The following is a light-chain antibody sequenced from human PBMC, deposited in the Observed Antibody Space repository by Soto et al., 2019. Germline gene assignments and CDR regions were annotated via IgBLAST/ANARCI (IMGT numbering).Light chain of an antibody. J-gene: IGKJ5*01. V-gene: IGKV3-20*01. CDR2: GAS. Sequence: EIVLTQSPGTLSLSPGERATLSCRASQSVSSSYLAWYQQKPGQAPRLLIYGASNKATGIPDRFSGSGSGTDFTLTISRLEPEDFAVYYSQQYGSSPRTFGQGTRLEIK. CDR3: QQYGSSPRT. CDR1: QSVSSSY.